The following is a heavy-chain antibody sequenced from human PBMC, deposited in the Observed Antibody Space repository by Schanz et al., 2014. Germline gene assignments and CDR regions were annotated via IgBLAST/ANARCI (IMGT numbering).Heavy chain of an antibody. V-gene: IGHV1-18*01. J-gene: IGHJ4*02. CDR2: INGYNGHT. CDR1: RYTFNTYG. CDR3: ARDFSAYVGNYFDY. Sequence: VQLVQSGAEVKEPGASVKVSCEASRYTFNTYGLNWVRQAPGQGLEWMGWINGYNGHTLYAQKFQGRVTMTTDTSTSTSYMELTSLRFDDTAVYYCARDFSAYVGNYFDYWGQGTLVTVSS. D-gene: IGHD5-12*01.